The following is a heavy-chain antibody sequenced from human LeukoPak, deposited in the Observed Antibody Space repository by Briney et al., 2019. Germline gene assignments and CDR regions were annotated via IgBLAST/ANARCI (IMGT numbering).Heavy chain of an antibody. J-gene: IGHJ4*02. CDR3: AKQRGATPYYFDY. CDR2: IHHSGST. D-gene: IGHD1-26*01. V-gene: IGHV4-39*01. Sequence: PSETLSLTCTVSGGSISSGSYYWSWIRQAPGKGLEWIGNIHHSGSTYYNPSLKSRVTISVDSSKNEFSLRLNSVTAADTAVYYCAKQRGATPYYFDYWGQGTLVTVSS. CDR1: GGSISSGSYY.